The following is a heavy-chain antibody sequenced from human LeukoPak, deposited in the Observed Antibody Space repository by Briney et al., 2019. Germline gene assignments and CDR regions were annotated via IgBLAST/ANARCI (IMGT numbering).Heavy chain of an antibody. V-gene: IGHV4-39*01. D-gene: IGHD4-23*01. CDR2: IYYSGST. Sequence: SQTLSLTCTVSGRSISISSYDWAWIRQPPWKGLERIGSIYYSGSTYYNPSLKSRVTISVDTSKNQFSLKLSSVTAADTAVYYCARHYTVVTPDFDSWGQGTLVTVSS. CDR3: ARHYTVVTPDFDS. J-gene: IGHJ4*02. CDR1: GRSISISSYD.